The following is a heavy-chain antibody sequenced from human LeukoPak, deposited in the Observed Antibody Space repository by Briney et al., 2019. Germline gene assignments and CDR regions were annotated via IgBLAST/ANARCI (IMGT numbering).Heavy chain of an antibody. Sequence: GGSLRLSCAASGFTFSSYWMHWVRQSPGKGLVWVSRINTDGSSTDYAHSVKGRFTISRDNAKNSLYLQMNSLRAEDTAVYYCAREGRSRIPYSTYYYYYMDVWGKGTTVTVSS. CDR2: INTDGSST. CDR1: GFTFSSYW. V-gene: IGHV3-74*01. D-gene: IGHD2-15*01. J-gene: IGHJ6*03. CDR3: AREGRSRIPYSTYYYYYMDV.